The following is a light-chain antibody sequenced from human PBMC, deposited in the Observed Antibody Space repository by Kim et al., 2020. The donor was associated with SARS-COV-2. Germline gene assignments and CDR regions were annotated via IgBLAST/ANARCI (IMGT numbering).Light chain of an antibody. J-gene: IGLJ2*01. CDR3: CSHAGNYKVV. V-gene: IGLV2-11*01. Sequence: GQSFTNSCTGTNRDVGDYEYVSWYRHHPGKAPKLMIYHVNKRPSGVPDRFSGSKSGNTASLTISGLQAEDEADYYCCSHAGNYKVVFGGGTQLTVL. CDR2: HVN. CDR1: NRDVGDYEY.